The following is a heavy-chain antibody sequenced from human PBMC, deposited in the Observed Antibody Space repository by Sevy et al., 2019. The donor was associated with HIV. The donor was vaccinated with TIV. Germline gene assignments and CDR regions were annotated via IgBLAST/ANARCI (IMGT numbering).Heavy chain of an antibody. J-gene: IGHJ6*02. D-gene: IGHD2-2*01. CDR3: AKEPYCSSTSCPGNYYGMDV. CDR2: IRYDGSNK. V-gene: IGHV3-30*02. CDR1: GFTFSSYG. Sequence: GGSLILSCAASGFTFSSYGMHWVRQAPGKGLEWVAFIRYDGSNKYYADSVKGRFTISRDNSKNTLYLQMNSLRAEDTAVYYCAKEPYCSSTSCPGNYYGMDVWGQGTTVTVSS.